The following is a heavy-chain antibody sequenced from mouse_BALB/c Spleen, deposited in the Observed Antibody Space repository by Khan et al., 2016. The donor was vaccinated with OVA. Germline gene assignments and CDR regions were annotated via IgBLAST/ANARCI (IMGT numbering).Heavy chain of an antibody. CDR1: GFTFSNYW. D-gene: IGHD4-1*01. CDR3: TRAWDWYFDV. CDR2: IRLKSNNYVT. J-gene: IGHJ1*01. Sequence: EVKLEVSGGGLVQPGGSMKLSCVASGFTFSNYWMNWVRQSPEKGLEWVAEIRLKSNNYVTHYAESVNGRFTISRDDSKSSVYLQMNNLRAEDSGIYYCTRAWDWYFDVWGAGTTVTVSS. V-gene: IGHV6-6*02.